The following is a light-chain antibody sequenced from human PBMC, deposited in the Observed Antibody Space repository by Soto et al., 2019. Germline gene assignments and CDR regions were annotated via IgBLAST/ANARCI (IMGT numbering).Light chain of an antibody. V-gene: IGKV3D-15*01. Sequence: ETVLTQSPATLSVSPGYGATLSCSVSQSVSSKLAWYQQKPGQAPRLLIYGASTRATGIPARFSGSGSGTEFTLTISSLQSEDFAVYYCQQYNNWPPITFGQGTRLEIK. CDR2: GAS. CDR3: QQYNNWPPIT. J-gene: IGKJ5*01. CDR1: QSVSSK.